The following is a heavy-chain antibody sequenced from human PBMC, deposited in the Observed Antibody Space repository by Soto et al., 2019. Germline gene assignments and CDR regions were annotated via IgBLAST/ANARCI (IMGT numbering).Heavy chain of an antibody. CDR1: GFTFSTYA. V-gene: IGHV3-23*01. J-gene: IGHJ3*01. Sequence: EVQLLESGGGLVQPGGSLRLSCAVSGFTFSTYAMSWVRQAPGKGLEWVSSISNSGGTTYYADSVKGRFTISRDNSKNRLYRQMNPLRAEDTAVYAGGMVRADWGGHDACDFRGQGTMVTVSS. D-gene: IGHD3-10*01. CDR2: ISNSGGTT. CDR3: GMVRADWGGHDACDF.